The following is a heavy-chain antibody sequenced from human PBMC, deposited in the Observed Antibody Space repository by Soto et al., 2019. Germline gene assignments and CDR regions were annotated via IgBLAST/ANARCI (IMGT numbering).Heavy chain of an antibody. CDR1: GGTFSSYA. V-gene: IGHV1-69*01. D-gene: IGHD6-19*01. Sequence: QVQLVQSGAEVQKPGSSVKVSCKASGGTFSSYAISWVRQAPGQGLEWMGGIIPIFGTANYAQKFQGRVTITADESTSTAYMELSSLRSEDTAVYYCARARAGSGGTYYYYGMDVWGQGTTVTVSS. J-gene: IGHJ6*02. CDR3: ARARAGSGGTYYYYGMDV. CDR2: IIPIFGTA.